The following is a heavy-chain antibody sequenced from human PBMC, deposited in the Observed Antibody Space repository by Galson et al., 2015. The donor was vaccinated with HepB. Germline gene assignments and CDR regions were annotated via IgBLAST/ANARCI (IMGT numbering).Heavy chain of an antibody. CDR2: IYSGGST. V-gene: IGHV3-53*01. CDR3: WGGAYVEDY. Sequence: SLRLSCAASGFTVSSNYMSWVRQAPGKGLECVSVIYSGGSTYYADSVKGRFTISRDNSKNTLYLQMNGLRAGDTAGYYCWGGAYVEDYWGQGTLVTVAS. D-gene: IGHD5-12*01. CDR1: GFTVSSNY. J-gene: IGHJ4*02.